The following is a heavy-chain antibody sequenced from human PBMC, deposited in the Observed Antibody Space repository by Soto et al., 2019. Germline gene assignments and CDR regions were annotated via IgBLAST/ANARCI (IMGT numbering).Heavy chain of an antibody. CDR3: VREVVVVPANYGMDV. CDR2: IYYSGST. V-gene: IGHV4-30-4*01. CDR1: GGSISSGDYY. Sequence: SETLSLTCTVSGGSISSGDYYWSWIRQPPGKGLEWIGYIYYSGSTYYNPSLKSRVTISVDTSKNQFSLKLSSVTAADTAVCYCVREVVVVPANYGMDVWGQGTTVTVS. D-gene: IGHD2-2*01. J-gene: IGHJ6*02.